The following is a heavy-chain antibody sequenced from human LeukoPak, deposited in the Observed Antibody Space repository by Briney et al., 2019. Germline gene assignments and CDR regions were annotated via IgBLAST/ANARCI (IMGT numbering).Heavy chain of an antibody. D-gene: IGHD6-13*01. V-gene: IGHV4-59*12. CDR3: ARGRWAAAGLGVDY. CDR2: IYYSGST. Sequence: SETLSLTCTVSGGSMSSYYWSWIRQPPGKGLEWIGYIYYSGSTNYNPSLKSRVTISVDTSKNQFSLKLSSVTAADTAVYYCARGRWAAAGLGVDYWGQGTLVTVSS. CDR1: GGSMSSYY. J-gene: IGHJ4*02.